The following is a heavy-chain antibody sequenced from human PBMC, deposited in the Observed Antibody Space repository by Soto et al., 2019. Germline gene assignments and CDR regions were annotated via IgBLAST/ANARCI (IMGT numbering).Heavy chain of an antibody. Sequence: SETLSLTCAFSGGSISSGGYSWSWIRQPPGKGLEWIGYIYHSGSTYYNPSLKSRVTISVDRSKNQFSLKLSSVTAADTAVYYCARGPPFHWGQGNLVTVSS. CDR3: ARGPPFH. V-gene: IGHV4-30-2*01. J-gene: IGHJ4*02. D-gene: IGHD3-16*01. CDR2: IYHSGST. CDR1: GGSISSGGYS.